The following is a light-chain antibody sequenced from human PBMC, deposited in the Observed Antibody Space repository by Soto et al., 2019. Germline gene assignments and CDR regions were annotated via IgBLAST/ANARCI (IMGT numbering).Light chain of an antibody. CDR3: QQYGSSVYT. V-gene: IGKV3-20*01. CDR2: GAS. Sequence: EIVLTQSPGTLSLSPGERVTLSCRASQSVSNNYLAWYIQRRGQAPRLLIYGASNRATGVPDRFSGSGSGTDFTLTISRLEREDFGVYFCQQYGSSVYTFGQGTKLQI. J-gene: IGKJ2*01. CDR1: QSVSNNY.